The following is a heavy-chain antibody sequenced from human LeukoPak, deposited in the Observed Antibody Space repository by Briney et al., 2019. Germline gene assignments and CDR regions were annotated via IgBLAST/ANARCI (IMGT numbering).Heavy chain of an antibody. CDR3: ARVSGSGSYEGGYYYYGMDV. CDR2: INPNSGGT. CDR1: GYTFTGYY. V-gene: IGHV1-2*02. D-gene: IGHD1-26*01. Sequence: ASVKVSCKASGYTFTGYYMHWVRQAPGQGLEWMGWINPNSGGTNYAQKFQDRVTMTRDTSISTAYMELSRLRSDDTAVYYCARVSGSGSYEGGYYYYGMDVWGQGTTVTVSS. J-gene: IGHJ6*02.